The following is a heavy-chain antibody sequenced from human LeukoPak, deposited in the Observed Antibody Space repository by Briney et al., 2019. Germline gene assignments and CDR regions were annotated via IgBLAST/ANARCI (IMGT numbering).Heavy chain of an antibody. J-gene: IGHJ4*02. CDR3: ARALRFGESPFDY. Sequence: GGSLRLSCAASGFTFSDYSMNWVRQAPGKGREWVSYISSSSNTIYCADSVKGRFTISRDNAKNSLYLQMTTLRAEDTAVYYCARALRFGESPFDYWGQGTLVTVSS. CDR2: ISSSSNTI. D-gene: IGHD3-10*01. V-gene: IGHV3-48*04. CDR1: GFTFSDYS.